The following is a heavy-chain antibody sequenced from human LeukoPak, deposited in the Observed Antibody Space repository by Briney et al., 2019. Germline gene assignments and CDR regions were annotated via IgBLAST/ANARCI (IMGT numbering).Heavy chain of an antibody. CDR1: GFTFSDYY. D-gene: IGHD3-10*01. Sequence: GGSLRLSCAASGFTFSDYYMSWIRQAPGKGLEWVSYISSSSSYTNCADSVKGRFTISRDNAKNSLYLQMNSLRAEDTAVYYCASLLWFGESSTDYWGQGTLVTVSS. V-gene: IGHV3-11*06. J-gene: IGHJ4*02. CDR2: ISSSSSYT. CDR3: ASLLWFGESSTDY.